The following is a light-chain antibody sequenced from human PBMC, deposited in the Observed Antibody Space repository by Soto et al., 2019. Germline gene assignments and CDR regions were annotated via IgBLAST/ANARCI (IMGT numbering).Light chain of an antibody. J-gene: IGKJ3*01. V-gene: IGKV1-39*01. Sequence: DIQMTQSPSSLSASVGDRVTITCRASQSIINYLNWYQQKPGKAPRLLIYGASSLQSGVPSRFSGSGSGTDFTLTIRSLQPEDFATYYCQQSYSTLPFTFGPGTKVDIK. CDR3: QQSYSTLPFT. CDR2: GAS. CDR1: QSIINY.